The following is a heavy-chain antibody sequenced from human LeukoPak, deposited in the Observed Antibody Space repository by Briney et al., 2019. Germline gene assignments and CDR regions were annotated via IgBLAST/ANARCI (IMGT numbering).Heavy chain of an antibody. CDR3: ARMVRGDGWFDP. CDR2: ISSSGSTI. CDR1: GFTFSSYE. D-gene: IGHD3-10*01. V-gene: IGHV3-48*03. J-gene: IGHJ5*02. Sequence: GGSLRLSCAASGFTFSSYEMNWVRQAPGKGLEWVSYISSSGSTIYYADSVKGRFTISRDNAKNSLYLRMNSLRAEDTAVYYCARMVRGDGWFDPWGQGTLVTVSS.